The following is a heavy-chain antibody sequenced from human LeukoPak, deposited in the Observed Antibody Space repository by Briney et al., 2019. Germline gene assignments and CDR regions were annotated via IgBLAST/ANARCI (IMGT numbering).Heavy chain of an antibody. CDR2: ISAYNGNT. CDR1: GYTFTSYG. D-gene: IGHD3-16*02. V-gene: IGHV1-18*01. Sequence: ASVKVSCKASGYTFTSYGISWVRQAPGKGLEWMGWISAYNGNTNYAQKLQGRVTMTTDTSTSTAYMELRSLRSDDTAVYYCAREVTYYDYVWGSYRYFDYWGQGTLVTVSS. J-gene: IGHJ4*02. CDR3: AREVTYYDYVWGSYRYFDY.